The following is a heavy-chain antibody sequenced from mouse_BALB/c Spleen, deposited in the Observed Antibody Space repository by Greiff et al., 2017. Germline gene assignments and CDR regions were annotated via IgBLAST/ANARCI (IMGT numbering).Heavy chain of an antibody. CDR3: ARGHYGSSYRFAY. Sequence: QVQLQQSGAELVRPGVSVKISCKGSGYSFTDYAMHWLKQSHAKSLEWIGVISTYYGDASYNQKFKGKATMTVDKSSSTAYMELARLTSEDSAIYYCARGHYGSSYRFAYWGQGTLVTVSA. CDR2: ISTYYGDA. J-gene: IGHJ3*01. D-gene: IGHD1-1*01. V-gene: IGHV1S137*01. CDR1: GYSFTDYA.